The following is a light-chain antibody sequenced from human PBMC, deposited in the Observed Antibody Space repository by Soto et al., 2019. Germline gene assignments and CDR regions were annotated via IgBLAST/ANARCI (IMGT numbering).Light chain of an antibody. J-gene: IGKJ2*01. CDR2: GAS. Sequence: EVVLTQSPATLSLSPGERATLSCRASENVRTFVDWYQQKPGQAPRLLIYGASNRATGIPARFSGSGSGTDFTLTISNLEPEDFAVYYCQQRSNWPPYPFGQGTKLEIK. V-gene: IGKV3-11*01. CDR3: QQRSNWPPYP. CDR1: ENVRTF.